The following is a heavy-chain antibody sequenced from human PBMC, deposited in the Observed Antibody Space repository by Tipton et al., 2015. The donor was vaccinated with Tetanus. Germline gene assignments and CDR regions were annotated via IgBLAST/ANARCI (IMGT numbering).Heavy chain of an antibody. CDR3: ARHLAYGDDAREFDF. CDR2: VYFRGTT. Sequence: GSLRLSCSVSGAAIRSTSYSWGWIRQSPEKGLEWIGSVYFRGTTYYNPSLASRVTISVDTSKNQFSLRLTSVTAADTAVYYCARHLAYGDDAREFDFWGQGTLVTVSS. V-gene: IGHV4-39*01. J-gene: IGHJ4*02. CDR1: GAAIRSTSYS. D-gene: IGHD4-17*01.